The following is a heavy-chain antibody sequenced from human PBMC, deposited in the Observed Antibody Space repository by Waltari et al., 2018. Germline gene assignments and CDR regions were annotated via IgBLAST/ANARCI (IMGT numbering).Heavy chain of an antibody. D-gene: IGHD1-26*01. CDR2: FYYSGSS. V-gene: IGHV4-39*01. CDR1: GDSFRSDDQY. CDR3: ARHYRADGGSFDI. J-gene: IGHJ3*02. Sequence: QVPLQESGPVLVKPSETLSLSCSVSGDSFRSDDQYWVWLGQLPGKGLEWIGRFYYSGSSYYNPSLKSRVTISLDKSKNQFSVLLTSVAAADTAVYYCARHYRADGGSFDIWCQGTIVTVSS.